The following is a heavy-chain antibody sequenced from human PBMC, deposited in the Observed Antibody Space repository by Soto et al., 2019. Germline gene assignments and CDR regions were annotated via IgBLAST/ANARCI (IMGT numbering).Heavy chain of an antibody. CDR2: IYYSGST. CDR3: AALGTVQIY. J-gene: IGHJ4*02. CDR1: GGSISSYY. D-gene: IGHD4-17*01. Sequence: PSETLSLTCTVSGGSISSYYWSWIRQPPGKGLEWIGYIYYSGSTYYNPSLKSRVTISVDTSKNQFSLKLSSVTAADTAVYYCAALGTVQIYWGQGTLVTVSS. V-gene: IGHV4-59*01.